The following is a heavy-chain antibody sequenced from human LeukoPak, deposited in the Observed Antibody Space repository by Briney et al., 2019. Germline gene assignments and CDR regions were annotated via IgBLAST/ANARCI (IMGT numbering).Heavy chain of an antibody. J-gene: IGHJ4*02. D-gene: IGHD5-18*01. V-gene: IGHV4-30-4*08. CDR3: ARKDTAMVSDDY. CDR2: IYYSGST. CDR1: GGSISSGDYY. Sequence: SQTLSLTXTVSGGSISSGDYYWSWIRQPPGKGLEWIGYIYYSGSTYYNPSLKSRVTISVDTSKNQFSLKLSSVTAADTAVYYCARKDTAMVSDDYWGQGTLVTVSS.